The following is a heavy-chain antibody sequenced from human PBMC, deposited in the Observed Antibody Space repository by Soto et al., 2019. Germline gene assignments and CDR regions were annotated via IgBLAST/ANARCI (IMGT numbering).Heavy chain of an antibody. CDR1: GGSINRGGYF. CDR2: IYNSGTT. D-gene: IGHD3-3*01. CDR3: ARGPSADKVDY. Sequence: QVQLQESGPGLVKPSQTLSLTCTVSGGSINRGGYFWSWIRQTPGKGLEWIGHIYNSGTTYTNPPLNSRATISGDTSPNQFSLNLRSVTAADTAIYYCARGPSADKVDYWGQGTLVTVSS. J-gene: IGHJ4*02. V-gene: IGHV4-30-4*01.